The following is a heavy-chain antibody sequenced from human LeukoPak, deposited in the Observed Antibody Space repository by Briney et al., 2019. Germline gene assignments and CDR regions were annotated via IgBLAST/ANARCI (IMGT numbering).Heavy chain of an antibody. V-gene: IGHV4-38-2*01. D-gene: IGHD4-17*01. CDR1: GYSISSGYY. Sequence: SETLSLTCAVSGYSISSGYYWGWIRQPPGKGLEWIGSIYHSGSTYYNPSLKSRVTISVDTSKNQFSLKLSSVTAADTAVYYCAREGGYGDYVLDYWGQGTLVTVSS. J-gene: IGHJ4*02. CDR3: AREGGYGDYVLDY. CDR2: IYHSGST.